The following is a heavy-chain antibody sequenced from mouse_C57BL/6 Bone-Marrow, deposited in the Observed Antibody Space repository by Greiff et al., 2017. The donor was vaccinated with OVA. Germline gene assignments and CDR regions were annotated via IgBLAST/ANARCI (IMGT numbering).Heavy chain of an antibody. J-gene: IGHJ2*01. CDR3: ARIGYYEWDY. Sequence: VKLMESGPGLVQPSQSLSITCTVSGFSLTSYGVHWVRQSPGKGLEWLGVIWSGGSTDYNAAFISRLSISKDNSKSQVFFKMNSLQADDTAIYYCARIGYYEWDYWGQGTTPTVSS. CDR2: IWSGGST. D-gene: IGHD2-3*01. CDR1: GFSLTSYG. V-gene: IGHV2-2*01.